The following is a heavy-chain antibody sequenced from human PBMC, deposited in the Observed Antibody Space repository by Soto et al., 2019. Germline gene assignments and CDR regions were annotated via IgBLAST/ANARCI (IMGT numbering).Heavy chain of an antibody. Sequence: QVQLVESGGGVVQPGRSLRLSCAASGFTFSSYAMNWVRQAPGKGLEWVAVISYDRSNKYYADSVKGRFTISRDNSKNTLYLQMNSLRAEDTAVYYCARPLWRDDYNWGYFDLWGRGTLVTVSS. CDR2: ISYDRSNK. D-gene: IGHD4-4*01. J-gene: IGHJ2*01. CDR1: GFTFSSYA. V-gene: IGHV3-30-3*01. CDR3: ARPLWRDDYNWGYFDL.